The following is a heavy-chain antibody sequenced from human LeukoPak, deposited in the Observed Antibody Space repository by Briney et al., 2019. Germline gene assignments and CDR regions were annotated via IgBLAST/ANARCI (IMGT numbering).Heavy chain of an antibody. J-gene: IGHJ4*02. CDR3: ARPTVTTIGGFVY. CDR1: GGSISGYY. D-gene: IGHD4-11*01. CDR2: IYYSGST. Sequence: SETLSLTCTVSGGSISGYYWSWIRQPPGKGLEWIGYIYYSGSTNYNPSLKSRVTISVDTSKNQFSLKLSSVTAADTAVYYCARPTVTTIGGFVYWGQGTLVTVSS. V-gene: IGHV4-59*01.